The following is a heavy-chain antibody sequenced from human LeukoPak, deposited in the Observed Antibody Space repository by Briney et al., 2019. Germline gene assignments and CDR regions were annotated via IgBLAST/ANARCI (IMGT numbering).Heavy chain of an antibody. Sequence: RQPPGKVLEFISAICSAGNTYYPDSVKGRFTISIDNPKNALYRQMNSLRAEDTAVYYCARVSIAHTYYYDSSGYPPYFDYWGQGTMVTVSS. V-gene: IGHV3-66*02. CDR3: ARVSIAHTYYYDSSGYPPYFDY. CDR2: ICSAGNT. J-gene: IGHJ4*02. D-gene: IGHD3-22*01.